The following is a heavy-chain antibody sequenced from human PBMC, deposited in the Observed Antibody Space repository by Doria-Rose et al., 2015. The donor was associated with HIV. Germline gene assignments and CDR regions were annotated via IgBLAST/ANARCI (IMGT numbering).Heavy chain of an antibody. V-gene: IGHV2-26*01. D-gene: IGHD6-13*01. Sequence: SGPVLVEPTETLTLTCTVSGASLSSPGMGVSWIRQPPGQALEWLAHIFSDDERSHKTSLKSRLTISRGTSKSQVVLTMTDMNSVDTATYYCARIKSSRWYHKYYFDFWGQGTLVIVSA. CDR1: GASLSSPGMG. CDR2: IFSDDER. J-gene: IGHJ4*02. CDR3: ARIKSSRWYHKYYFDF.